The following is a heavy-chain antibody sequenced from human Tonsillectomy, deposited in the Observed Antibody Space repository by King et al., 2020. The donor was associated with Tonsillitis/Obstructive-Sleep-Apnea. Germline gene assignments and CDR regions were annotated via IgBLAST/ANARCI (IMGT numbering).Heavy chain of an antibody. V-gene: IGHV1-18*01. CDR2: ISANNGYT. CDR1: GYTFSSYG. CDR3: ARDRCTTSSCYVVGTWFDP. Sequence: QLVQSGVEVKKPGASVKVSCKAVGYTFSSYGITWVRRAPGQGLEGLGWISANNGYTNYAQKFPGRVTMTEDKVTSTAYMELRSLRSDDTAVYYCARDRCTTSSCYVVGTWFDPWGQGTLVTVSS. D-gene: IGHD2-2*01. J-gene: IGHJ5*02.